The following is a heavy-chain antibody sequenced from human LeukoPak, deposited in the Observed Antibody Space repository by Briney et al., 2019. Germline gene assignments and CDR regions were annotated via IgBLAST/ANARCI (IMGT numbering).Heavy chain of an antibody. CDR3: ARQVGYYYGSGSYSYYMDV. J-gene: IGHJ6*03. Sequence: PSETLSLTCTVSGGSISSSSYCWGWIRQPPGKGLEWIGSIYYSGSTYYNPSLKSRVTISVDTSKNQFSLKLSSVTAADTAVYYCARQVGYYYGSGSYSYYMDVWGKGTTVTMSS. V-gene: IGHV4-39*01. CDR2: IYYSGST. D-gene: IGHD3-10*01. CDR1: GGSISSSSYC.